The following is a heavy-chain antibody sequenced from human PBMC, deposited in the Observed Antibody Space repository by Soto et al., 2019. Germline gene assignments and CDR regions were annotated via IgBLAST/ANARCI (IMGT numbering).Heavy chain of an antibody. CDR2: IYSSGST. CDR3: ARGQRISDWFDP. D-gene: IGHD6-25*01. J-gene: IGHJ5*02. Sequence: LSLSCIVPGGDISGYYWSWIRQSDGEGLEWIGRIYSSGSTNYNPSLKSRVTISLDTSMNYFSLRLSSVTAADTAVYYCARGQRISDWFDPWGQGTLVTFSS. V-gene: IGHV4-4*07. CDR1: GGDISGYY.